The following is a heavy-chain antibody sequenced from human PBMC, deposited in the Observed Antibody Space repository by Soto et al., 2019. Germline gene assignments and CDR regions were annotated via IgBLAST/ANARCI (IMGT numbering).Heavy chain of an antibody. Sequence: SETLSLTCSVSGGSISSSSYYWGWIRQPPGKGLEWIASIYYSGSIYHNPSLKSRVTMSIDTSKKQFSLKMSSVTAADTAVYYCARLLRDNRGYYHFDYRGRGTLDTVSS. D-gene: IGHD3-22*01. V-gene: IGHV4-39*01. J-gene: IGHJ4*02. CDR1: GGSISSSSYY. CDR3: ARLLRDNRGYYHFDY. CDR2: IYYSGSI.